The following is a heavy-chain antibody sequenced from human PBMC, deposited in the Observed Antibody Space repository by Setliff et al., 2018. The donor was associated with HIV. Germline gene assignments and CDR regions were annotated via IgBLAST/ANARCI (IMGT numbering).Heavy chain of an antibody. CDR2: IIPMFRSA. V-gene: IGHV1-69*13. CDR1: GDTFSSYA. J-gene: IGHJ5*02. D-gene: IGHD3-10*01. Sequence: ASVKVSCKASGDTFSSYAISWVRQAPGQGLEWMGVIIPMFRSANYAQNFQGRVTITADESTSTAYMELSSLRSEDTAVYYCAALLVRGVIIIPPYNWFDPWGQGTLVTVS. CDR3: AALLVRGVIIIPPYNWFDP.